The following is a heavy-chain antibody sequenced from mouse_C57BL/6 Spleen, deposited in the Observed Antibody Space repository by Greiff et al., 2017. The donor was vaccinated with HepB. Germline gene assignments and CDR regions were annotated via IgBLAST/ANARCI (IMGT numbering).Heavy chain of an antibody. CDR3: ARDLLRAGFDY. D-gene: IGHD2-12*01. CDR1: GFTFSDYY. J-gene: IGHJ2*01. CDR2: INYDGSST. Sequence: DVKLVESEGGLVQPGSSMKLSCTASGFTFSDYYMAWVRQVPEKGLEWVANINYDGSSTYYLDSLKSRFIISRDNAKNILYLQMSSLKSEDTATYYCARDLLRAGFDYWGQGTTLTVSS. V-gene: IGHV5-16*01.